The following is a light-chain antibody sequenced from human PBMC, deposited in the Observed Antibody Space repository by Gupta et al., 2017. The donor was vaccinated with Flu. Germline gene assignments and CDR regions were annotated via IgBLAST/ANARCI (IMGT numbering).Light chain of an antibody. Sequence: QSALSQPASVSGPPGQSITIPCIATSGVIGSYRFVSWYQHHPGTVPKLLIYEHHKRPSGVSDRFSGSKSGNTTSLTSSGVQAGDETDYYCCAYAGGNSRVFGGGTKVTV. CDR3: CAYAGGNSRV. J-gene: IGLJ2*01. V-gene: IGLV2-23*01. CDR2: EHH. CDR1: SGVIGSYRF.